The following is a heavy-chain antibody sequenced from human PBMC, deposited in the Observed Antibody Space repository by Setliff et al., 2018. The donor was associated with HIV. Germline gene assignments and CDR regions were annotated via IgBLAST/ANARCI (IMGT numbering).Heavy chain of an antibody. Sequence: GGSLRLSCAASGFTFSTYTMNWVRQAPGKGLEWVSSINGDSTYYADSVKGRFTISRDNSRDTLYLQMNSLRVEDTAVYFCAKTIAALDYWGQGTLVTVSS. CDR2: INGDST. CDR3: AKTIAALDY. D-gene: IGHD6-13*01. J-gene: IGHJ4*02. V-gene: IGHV3-23*01. CDR1: GFTFSTYT.